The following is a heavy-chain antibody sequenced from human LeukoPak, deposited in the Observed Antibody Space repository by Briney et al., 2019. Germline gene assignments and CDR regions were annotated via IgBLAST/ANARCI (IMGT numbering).Heavy chain of an antibody. V-gene: IGHV1-18*01. CDR3: AREPRYCSSTSCSNTYNWFDP. CDR2: ISAYNGNT. D-gene: IGHD2-2*01. CDR1: GYTFTSYG. Sequence: ASVKVSCKASGYTFTSYGISWVRQAPGQGLEWMGWISAYNGNTNCAQKLQGRVTMTTDTSTSTAYMELRSLRSDDTAVYYCAREPRYCSSTSCSNTYNWFDPWGQGTLVTVSS. J-gene: IGHJ5*02.